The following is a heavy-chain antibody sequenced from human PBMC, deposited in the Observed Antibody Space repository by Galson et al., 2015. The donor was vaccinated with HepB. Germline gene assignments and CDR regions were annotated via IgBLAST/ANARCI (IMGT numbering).Heavy chain of an antibody. J-gene: IGHJ6*02. CDR1: GYTFTSYG. D-gene: IGHD2-2*01. CDR2: ISAYNGNT. CDR3: ARDDDIVVVPAAMLGYYYYGMDV. V-gene: IGHV1-18*01. Sequence: SVKVSCKASGYTFTSYGISWVRQAPGQGLEWMGWISAYNGNTNYAQKLQGRVTMTTDTSTSTAYMELRSLRSDDTAVYYCARDDDIVVVPAAMLGYYYYGMDVWGQGTTVTVSS.